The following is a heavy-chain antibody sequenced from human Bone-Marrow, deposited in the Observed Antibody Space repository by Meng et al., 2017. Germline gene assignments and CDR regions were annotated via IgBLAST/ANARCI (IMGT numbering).Heavy chain of an antibody. CDR2: IIPIFGTA. CDR3: ARGDYAEYFDY. Sequence: SVKVSCKASGGTFSSYAISWVRQAPGQGLEWMGGIIPIFGTANYAQKFQGRVTITTDESTSPAYMELSSLRSEDTAVYYCARGDYAEYFDYWGQGTLVTVSS. CDR1: GGTFSSYA. J-gene: IGHJ4*02. D-gene: IGHD4-17*01. V-gene: IGHV1-69*05.